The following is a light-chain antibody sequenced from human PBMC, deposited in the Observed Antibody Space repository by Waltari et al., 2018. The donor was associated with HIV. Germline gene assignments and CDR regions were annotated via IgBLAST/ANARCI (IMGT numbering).Light chain of an antibody. CDR3: QQYGSARRT. CDR2: GSS. J-gene: IGKJ4*01. Sequence: EIVLTQSPGTLSLSPGERATLPCRASQSVAGNALAWYQHKPGQAPRLLTFGSSSRITGIPDRFSGSGSGTDFSLTISRLQPEDFAVYYCQQYGSARRTFGGGTKVESK. V-gene: IGKV3-20*01. CDR1: QSVAGNA.